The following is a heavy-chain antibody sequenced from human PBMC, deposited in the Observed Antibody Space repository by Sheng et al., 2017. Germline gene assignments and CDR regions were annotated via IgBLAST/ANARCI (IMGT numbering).Heavy chain of an antibody. Sequence: EVQLVESGGGLVQPGGSLRLSCAASGFTFSSYAMNWVRQAPGKGLEWVSGISNSGGSTYYADSVKGRFTISRDNSKNTLYLQMNSLRAEDTAVYYCAKDRRGEPAAPGFFDYWGQGTLVTISS. J-gene: IGHJ4*02. D-gene: IGHD2-2*01. CDR2: ISNSGGST. CDR3: AKDRRGEPAAPGFFDY. CDR1: GFTFSSYA. V-gene: IGHV3-23*04.